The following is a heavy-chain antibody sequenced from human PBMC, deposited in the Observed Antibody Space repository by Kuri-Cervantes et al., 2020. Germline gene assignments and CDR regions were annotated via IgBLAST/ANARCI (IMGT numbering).Heavy chain of an antibody. CDR1: GGSFSGYY. CDR2: INHSGST. Sequence: ESLKISCAVYGGSFSGYYWSWIRQPPGKGLEWIGEINHSGSTNYNPSLKSRVTISIDTSKNQFSLKLSSVTAADTAVYYCARVFSVGYCFDYWGQGTLVTVSS. J-gene: IGHJ4*02. D-gene: IGHD1-26*01. CDR3: ARVFSVGYCFDY. V-gene: IGHV4-34*01.